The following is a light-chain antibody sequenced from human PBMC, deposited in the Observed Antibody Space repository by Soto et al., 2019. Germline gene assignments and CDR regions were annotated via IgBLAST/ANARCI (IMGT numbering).Light chain of an antibody. V-gene: IGLV2-14*03. CDR2: DVN. CDR3: SSSSGRSYIVL. J-gene: IGLJ2*01. Sequence: QSALTQPASVSGSPGQSIALSCTGTASDVGGYGNLSWYQQHPGSAPKLIIYDVNYRPSGVSDRFSASKSGNTASLTISGLQSEDEADYYCSSSSGRSYIVLFGGGTKLTVL. CDR1: ASDVGGYGN.